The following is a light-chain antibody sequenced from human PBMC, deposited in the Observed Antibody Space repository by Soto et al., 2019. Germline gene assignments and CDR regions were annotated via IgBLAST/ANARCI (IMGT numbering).Light chain of an antibody. CDR1: QSISFF. CDR2: KAS. CDR3: QQYNSYPWT. J-gene: IGKJ1*01. Sequence: DIQLTQSPSTLSASVGDRVTITCRASQSISFFLAWYQQRPGKAPRLLIYKASSLESGVPSRFSGRGAGTEFTLTISSLQPDDFATYYCQQYNSYPWTFGQGTKVEI. V-gene: IGKV1-5*03.